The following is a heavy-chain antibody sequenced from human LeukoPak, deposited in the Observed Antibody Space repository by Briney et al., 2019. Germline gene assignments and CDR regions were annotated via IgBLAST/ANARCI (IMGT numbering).Heavy chain of an antibody. V-gene: IGHV4-59*01. CDR1: GGSISSYY. CDR2: IYYSGST. D-gene: IGHD5-24*01. CDR3: ARGSNGCNYDY. Sequence: SETLSLTCTVSGGSISSYYWSWIRQPPGKGLEWIGYIYYSGSTNYNPSLKSRVTISVDTSKNQFSLKLSSVTAADTAVYYCARGSNGCNYDYWGQGTLVTVSS. J-gene: IGHJ4*02.